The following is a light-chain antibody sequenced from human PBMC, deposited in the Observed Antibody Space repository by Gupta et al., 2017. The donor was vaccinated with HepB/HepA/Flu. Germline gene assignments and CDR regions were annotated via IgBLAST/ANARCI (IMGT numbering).Light chain of an antibody. CDR2: EVS. CDR3: CSYTKSSTWA. V-gene: IGLV2-18*02. CDR1: SSDLDSYTR. J-gene: IGLJ3*02. Sequence: QSALTQPPSVSGSPGQSVPISSTGSSSDLDSYTRVSWYQQPPGTAPKLLIYEVSYRPSGVPDRFSGSKSGNTASLTISGLQAEDEAEYYCCSYTKSSTWAFGGGTKLTVL.